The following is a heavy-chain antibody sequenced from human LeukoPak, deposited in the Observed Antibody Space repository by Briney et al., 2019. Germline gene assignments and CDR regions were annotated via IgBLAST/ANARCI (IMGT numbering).Heavy chain of an antibody. D-gene: IGHD1-26*01. V-gene: IGHV3-23*01. CDR1: GFTFTSYS. Sequence: GGSLRLSCAASGFTFTSYSMNWVRQAPGKGLEWVSGIVASGATTYYADSVKGRFTISRDNSQNTLYLQMHSPRADDTAVYYCAKGSGSFGRYSFDYWGQGTLVTVSS. J-gene: IGHJ4*02. CDR2: IVASGATT. CDR3: AKGSGSFGRYSFDY.